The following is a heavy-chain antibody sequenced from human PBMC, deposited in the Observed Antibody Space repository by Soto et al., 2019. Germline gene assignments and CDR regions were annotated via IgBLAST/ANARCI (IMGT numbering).Heavy chain of an antibody. CDR1: GGTFSTYA. CDR2: SLPIFDTT. V-gene: IGHV1-69*13. D-gene: IGHD6-13*01. J-gene: IGHJ6*02. Sequence: GASVKVSCKASGGTFSTYAISWVRQAPGQVLEWMGGSLPIFDTTHYAQNFQGRVTITADESTSTAYLELSSLRSDDTAVYYCARGGRYRKSSCYYGMDVWGQGTTVTVSS. CDR3: ARGGRYRKSSCYYGMDV.